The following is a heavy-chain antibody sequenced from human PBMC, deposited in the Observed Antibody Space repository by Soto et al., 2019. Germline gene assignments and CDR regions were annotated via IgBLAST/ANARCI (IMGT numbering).Heavy chain of an antibody. CDR1: GDSISSSNW. J-gene: IGHJ6*02. CDR2: ILHDWST. CDR3: ARHNYYSNHYYYGMDV. V-gene: IGHV4-4*02. Sequence: PSETLSLTCAVSGDSISSSNWCSWVRQPPGKGLEWIGEILHDWSTNNNPSLKSRVTISVDKSRNQFSLKMTFVTAADTAVYYCARHNYYSNHYYYGMDVWGQGTTVTVSS. D-gene: IGHD4-4*01.